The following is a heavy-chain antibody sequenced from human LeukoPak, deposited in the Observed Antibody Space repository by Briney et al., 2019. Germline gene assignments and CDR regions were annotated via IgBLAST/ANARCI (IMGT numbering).Heavy chain of an antibody. CDR1: GASFTTYR. CDR3: VSIRNWIYDY. J-gene: IGHJ4*02. CDR2: IYLGDSDT. Sequence: GEPLNTSCLSSGASFTTYRIGWVRQMPGKGLEWMGIIYLGDSDTRSSPSFQGQATISADTSINTAYLQWSSLKVTDRAMYYWVSIRNWIYDYWGEGTLVTVP. D-gene: IGHD1-7*01. V-gene: IGHV5-51*01.